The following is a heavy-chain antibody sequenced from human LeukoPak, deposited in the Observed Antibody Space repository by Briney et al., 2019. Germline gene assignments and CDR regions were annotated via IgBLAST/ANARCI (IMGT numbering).Heavy chain of an antibody. Sequence: PGRSLRLSCAASGFTFSNSGMHWVRQAPGKGLEWVAVISYDGNNKYYADSLKGRFTISRDNSKNTLYLQMNSLRAEDTAVYYCAKDYGDYGDYSGQGTLVTVSS. CDR3: AKDYGDYGDY. CDR1: GFTFSNSG. CDR2: ISYDGNNK. D-gene: IGHD4-17*01. V-gene: IGHV3-30*18. J-gene: IGHJ4*02.